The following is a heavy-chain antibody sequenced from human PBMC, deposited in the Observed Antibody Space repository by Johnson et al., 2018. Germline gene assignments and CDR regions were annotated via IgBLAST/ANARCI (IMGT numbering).Heavy chain of an antibody. V-gene: IGHV3-23*04. J-gene: IGHJ4*02. Sequence: EVQLVESGGGLVQPGGSLRLSCAASGFTFSNYAMTWVRRAPGKGLEWVSGISGSGGSTFYADAVKGRFAISRDNSMNTLYLQLNSLRAEDTAVYYCVKMTFYDYVWGSYRDPPLDYWGQGTLVTVSS. CDR3: VKMTFYDYVWGSYRDPPLDY. D-gene: IGHD3-16*02. CDR2: ISGSGGST. CDR1: GFTFSNYA.